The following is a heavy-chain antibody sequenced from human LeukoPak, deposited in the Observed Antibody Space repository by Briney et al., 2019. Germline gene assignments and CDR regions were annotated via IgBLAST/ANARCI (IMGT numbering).Heavy chain of an antibody. CDR1: GGTFSSYA. CDR2: IIPIFGTA. Sequence: SVKVSCKASGGTFSSYAISWVRQPPGQGLEWMGGIIPIFGTANSAQKFQGRVTITADESTSTAYMELSSLRSEDTAVYYCARGIGEYYDSSGYPGGFFDYWGQGTLVTVSS. J-gene: IGHJ4*02. V-gene: IGHV1-69*13. CDR3: ARGIGEYYDSSGYPGGFFDY. D-gene: IGHD3-22*01.